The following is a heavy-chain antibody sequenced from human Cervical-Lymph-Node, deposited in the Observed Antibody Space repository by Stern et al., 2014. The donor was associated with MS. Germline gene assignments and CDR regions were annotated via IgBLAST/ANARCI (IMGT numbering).Heavy chain of an antibody. CDR2: ISTSGSTI. CDR1: GFTFSDYY. Sequence: MQLVESGGGLVKPGGSLRLSCAASGFTFSDYYMSWIRQAPGKGLEWLSYISTSGSTIYYADSVKGRFTISRDNAKNSLYVQMNSLRAEDTAVYYCARDSEMDYYGSGSSDYWGQGTLVTVSS. V-gene: IGHV3-11*01. D-gene: IGHD3-10*01. J-gene: IGHJ4*02. CDR3: ARDSEMDYYGSGSSDY.